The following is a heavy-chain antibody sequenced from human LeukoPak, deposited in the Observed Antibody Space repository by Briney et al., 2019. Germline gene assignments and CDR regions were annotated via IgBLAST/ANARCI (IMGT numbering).Heavy chain of an antibody. J-gene: IGHJ6*03. Sequence: ASVKVSCKASGYTFANYDINWVRQATGQGLEWMGWMNPNSGTTGYAQKFQGRVTITRNTSIDTAYLELSSLRSDDTAVYYCARGMSSGWGAYYYYYMDVWGKGTTVTVSS. D-gene: IGHD6-19*01. CDR2: MNPNSGTT. CDR1: GYTFANYD. V-gene: IGHV1-8*03. CDR3: ARGMSSGWGAYYYYYMDV.